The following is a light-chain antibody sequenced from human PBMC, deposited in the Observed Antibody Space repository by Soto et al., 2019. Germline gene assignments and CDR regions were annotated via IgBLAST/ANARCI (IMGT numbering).Light chain of an antibody. CDR3: NSYTSVTTPHLV. CDR2: EVS. CDR1: SSDIGDYNY. J-gene: IGLJ2*01. Sequence: QSALTQPASVSGSPGQSITISCTGSSSDIGDYNYVSWFQQHPGTAPKLIIFEVSNRHSGISDRFSGSKSGNTASLTISGLQAEYEADYYCNSYTSVTTPHLVFGGGTKLTVL. V-gene: IGLV2-14*01.